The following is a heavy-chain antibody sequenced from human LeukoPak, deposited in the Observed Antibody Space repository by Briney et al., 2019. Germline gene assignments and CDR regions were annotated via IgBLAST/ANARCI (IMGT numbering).Heavy chain of an antibody. V-gene: IGHV4-59*01. CDR1: GDSISTYY. Sequence: SETLSLTCTVSGDSISTYYWSWVRQPPGKGLEWIAYIDYRGSTTYNPSLRSRVTISVDTSRNQFSLKLYSVTAADTAVYYCARSRSGYSYDHAAFEIWGQGTMVTVSS. CDR3: ARSRSGYSYDHAAFEI. D-gene: IGHD5-18*01. J-gene: IGHJ3*02. CDR2: IDYRGST.